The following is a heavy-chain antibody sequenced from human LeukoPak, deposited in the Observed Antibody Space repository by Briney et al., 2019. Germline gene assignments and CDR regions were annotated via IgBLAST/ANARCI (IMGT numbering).Heavy chain of an antibody. CDR1: GFTFSNYA. CDR3: ARGHRAWSY. D-gene: IGHD3-3*01. V-gene: IGHV3-23*01. CDR2: ISGSGGTT. J-gene: IGHJ4*02. Sequence: HPGGSLRLSCAASGFTFSNYAVRWVRQPPGKGLECVSVISGSGGTTYYADSVKGRFTISRDNAKNSLYLQMNSLRVDDTAVYYCARGHRAWSYWGQGTLVTVSS.